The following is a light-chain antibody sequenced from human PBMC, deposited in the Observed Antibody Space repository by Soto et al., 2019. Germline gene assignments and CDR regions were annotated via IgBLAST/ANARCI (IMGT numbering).Light chain of an antibody. CDR2: AAS. V-gene: IGKV3-20*01. Sequence: EIVLTQSPGTLSLSPGKRATLSSRASQSVSSYYLAWYQQKPGQAPRLLSYAASSRATGIPDRFSGGGSGTDFTLTISRLEPEDFAVYYCQQYGSSGTFGQGTKVDIK. J-gene: IGKJ1*01. CDR1: QSVSSYY. CDR3: QQYGSSGT.